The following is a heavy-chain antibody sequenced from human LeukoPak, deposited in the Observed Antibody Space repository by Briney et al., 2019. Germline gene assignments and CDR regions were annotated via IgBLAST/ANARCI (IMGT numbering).Heavy chain of an antibody. CDR2: IYYSGST. CDR3: ARTTEDCSSTSCYQYWFDP. J-gene: IGHJ5*02. Sequence: SETLSLTCTVSSASITSSPYFWGWIRQSPGKGLEWIGSIYYSGSTYYNPSLKSRVTISVDTSKNQFSLKLNSVTAADTAVYYCARTTEDCSSTSCYQYWFDPWGQGTLVTVSS. CDR1: SASITSSPYF. V-gene: IGHV4-39*07. D-gene: IGHD2-2*01.